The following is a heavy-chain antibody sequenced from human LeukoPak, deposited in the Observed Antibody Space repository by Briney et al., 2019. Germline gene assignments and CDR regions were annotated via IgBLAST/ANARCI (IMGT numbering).Heavy chain of an antibody. D-gene: IGHD3-10*01. CDR1: GASISSHY. J-gene: IGHJ4*02. V-gene: IGHV4-59*11. CDR2: IYHSGST. CDR3: ARGLSPRINMVRGVRPPFRGVFDY. Sequence: SETLSLTGIVSGASISSHYWSWMRQPPGKGLEWIGYIYHSGSTNYNPSLKSRVTISVDTSKNQFSLKLSSVTAADTAVYYCARGLSPRINMVRGVRPPFRGVFDYWGQGTLVTVSS.